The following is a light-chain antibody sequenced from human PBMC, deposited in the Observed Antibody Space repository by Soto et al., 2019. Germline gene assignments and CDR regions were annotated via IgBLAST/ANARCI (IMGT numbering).Light chain of an antibody. CDR2: EVS. CDR3: SSYTSSSSVV. CDR1: SSDVGGHNY. J-gene: IGLJ2*01. Sequence: QSVLTQPDSVSGSPGQSITISCTGTSSDVGGHNYVSWYQQHPGEVPKLMIYEVSNRPSGVSNRFSGSKSGNTASLTISGLQAEDEADYYCSSYTSSSSVVFGGGTKLTVL. V-gene: IGLV2-14*01.